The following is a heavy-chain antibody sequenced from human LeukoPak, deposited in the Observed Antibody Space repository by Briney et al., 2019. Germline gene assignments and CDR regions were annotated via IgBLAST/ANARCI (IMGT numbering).Heavy chain of an antibody. CDR2: INHSGST. CDR3: ARGGYSITIFGVVITGNWFDP. D-gene: IGHD3-3*01. V-gene: IGHV4-34*01. J-gene: IGHJ5*02. Sequence: PSETLFLTCAVYGGSFSGYYWSWIRQPPGKGLEWIGEINHSGSTNYNPSLKSRVTISVDTSKNQFSLKLSSVTAADTAVYYCARGGYSITIFGVVITGNWFDPWGQGTLVTVSS. CDR1: GGSFSGYY.